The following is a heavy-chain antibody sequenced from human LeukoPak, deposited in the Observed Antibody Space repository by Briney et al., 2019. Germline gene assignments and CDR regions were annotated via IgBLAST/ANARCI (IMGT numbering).Heavy chain of an antibody. D-gene: IGHD6-19*01. J-gene: IGHJ4*02. CDR1: GGSISSSSYY. CDR3: ARKDYSSGYYTD. V-gene: IGHV4-39*07. CDR2: MDYSGST. Sequence: PSETLSLTCTVSGGSISSSSYYWGWIRQPPGKGLEWIGSMDYSGSTYYNPSLKSRVTISVDKSKNQFSLKLTSVTAADTAVYYCARKDYSSGYYTDWGQGTLVTVSS.